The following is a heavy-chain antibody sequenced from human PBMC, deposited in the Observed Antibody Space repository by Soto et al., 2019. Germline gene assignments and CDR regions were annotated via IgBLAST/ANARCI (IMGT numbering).Heavy chain of an antibody. V-gene: IGHV4-34*01. Sequence: SETLSLTXAVYGGSFSGYYWCWIRHPPPQGLQWNGQINHSYSTNYNPSLNSRVTISVDTTTKHSSMKLSSVTAADTAVYYWARGSRSYYPYYYYGMDVWGQGTTVTVSS. CDR1: GGSFSGYY. CDR3: ARGSRSYYPYYYYGMDV. J-gene: IGHJ6*02. CDR2: INHSYST. D-gene: IGHD1-26*01.